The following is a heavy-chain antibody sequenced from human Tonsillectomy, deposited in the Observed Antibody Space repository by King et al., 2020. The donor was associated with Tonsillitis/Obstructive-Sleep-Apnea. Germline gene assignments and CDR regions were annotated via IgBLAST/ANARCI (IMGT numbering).Heavy chain of an antibody. D-gene: IGHD1-1*01. CDR1: GISLSSSGLC. Sequence: VTLKESGPALVKPPQTLTLTCTFSGISLSSSGLCVNWIRQPPGKALEWLARIDWDDDKFYSTSLKTRLTISKDTSKNQVVLTMTNMDPGDTATYYCARIRHRNDDFEGDYWGQGTLVTVSS. CDR2: IDWDDDK. V-gene: IGHV2-70*04. J-gene: IGHJ4*02. CDR3: ARIRHRNDDFEGDY.